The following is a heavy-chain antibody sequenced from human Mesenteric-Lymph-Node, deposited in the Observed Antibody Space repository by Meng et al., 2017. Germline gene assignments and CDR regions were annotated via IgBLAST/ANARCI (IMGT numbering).Heavy chain of an antibody. Sequence: QVELQESGPGLVRPSQTLSLTCAVSGGSISSGDSYWSWIRQPPGKGLEWIGYIYYSGSTYYNPSLRSRITISVDTSKNQFSLKLSSVTAADTAVYYCARFIRRMVRGVFDYWGQGTLVTVSS. V-gene: IGHV4-30-4*01. J-gene: IGHJ4*02. CDR1: GGSISSGDSY. CDR3: ARFIRRMVRGVFDY. CDR2: IYYSGST. D-gene: IGHD3-10*01.